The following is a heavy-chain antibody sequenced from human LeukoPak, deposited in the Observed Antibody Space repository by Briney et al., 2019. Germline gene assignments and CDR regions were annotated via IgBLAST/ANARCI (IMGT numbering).Heavy chain of an antibody. D-gene: IGHD4-11*01. Sequence: SETLSLTCSVSDDSITMYYWTWIRQPPGKGLEWIGYVDHTGSTNFNPSLNGRVTIFRDTSRNLFSLRLTSVTAVDTAVYFCARGRVSSSTWHSTYYYYFYMDVWGKGTTVTVSS. V-gene: IGHV4-59*01. CDR2: VDHTGST. CDR1: DDSITMYY. J-gene: IGHJ6*03. CDR3: ARGRVSSSTWHSTYYYYFYMDV.